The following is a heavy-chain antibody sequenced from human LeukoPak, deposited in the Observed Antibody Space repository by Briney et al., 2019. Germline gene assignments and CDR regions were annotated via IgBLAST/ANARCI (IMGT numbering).Heavy chain of an antibody. CDR1: GYTFTSYG. Sequence: GASVKVSCKASGYTFTSYGISWVRQAPGQGLEWMGWISAYNGNTNYAQKLQGRVTMTTDTSTSTAYMELRSLRSDDTAVYYCASWRLLWFGELLPRLLDYYYYGMDVWGQGTTVTVSS. V-gene: IGHV1-18*01. D-gene: IGHD3-10*01. J-gene: IGHJ6*02. CDR2: ISAYNGNT. CDR3: ASWRLLWFGELLPRLLDYYYYGMDV.